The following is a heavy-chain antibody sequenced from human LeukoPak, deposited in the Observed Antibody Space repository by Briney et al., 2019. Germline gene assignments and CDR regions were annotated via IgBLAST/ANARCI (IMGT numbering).Heavy chain of an antibody. V-gene: IGHV3-66*01. J-gene: IGHJ6*02. CDR3: ARDSSGGRTYYYYGMDV. CDR2: IYSGGST. Sequence: GGSLRLSCAASGFTVSSNYMSWVRQAPGRGLEWVSVIYSGGSTYYADSVKGRFTISRDNSKNTLYLQMNSLRAEDTAVYYCARDSSGGRTYYYYGMDVWGQGTTVTVSS. D-gene: IGHD6-19*01. CDR1: GFTVSSNY.